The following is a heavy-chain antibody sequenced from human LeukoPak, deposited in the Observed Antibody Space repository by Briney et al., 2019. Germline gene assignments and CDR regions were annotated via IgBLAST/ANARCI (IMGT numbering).Heavy chain of an antibody. CDR3: ARDTEDCSSTSCDAFDY. V-gene: IGHV3-7*01. CDR2: IKQDGSEK. CDR1: GFTFSSYW. D-gene: IGHD2-2*01. Sequence: GGSLRLSCAASGFTFSSYWMSWVRQAPGKGLEWVANIKQDGSEKYYVDSVKGRFTISRDNAKNSLYLQMNSLRAEDTAVYYCARDTEDCSSTSCDAFDYWGQGTLVTVPS. J-gene: IGHJ4*02.